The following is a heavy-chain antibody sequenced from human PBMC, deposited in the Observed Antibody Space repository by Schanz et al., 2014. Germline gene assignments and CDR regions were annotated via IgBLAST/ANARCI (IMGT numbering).Heavy chain of an antibody. CDR3: ARSAGRDFWSGYYTRFDY. Sequence: QVQLVQSGAEVKKPGASVKVSCKASGYIFINSGISWVRQAPGQGLEWMGWISVYNHNKEYDQKFQGRVTMTTDTSTSTAYMELRSLRSDDTAVYYCARSAGRDFWSGYYTRFDYWGQGTLXTVSS. CDR1: GYIFINSG. D-gene: IGHD3-3*01. V-gene: IGHV1-18*01. CDR2: ISVYNHNK. J-gene: IGHJ4*02.